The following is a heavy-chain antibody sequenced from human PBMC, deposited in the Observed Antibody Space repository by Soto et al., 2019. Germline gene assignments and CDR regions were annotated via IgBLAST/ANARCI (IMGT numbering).Heavy chain of an antibody. Sequence: SETLSLTCTVSGGSISSYYWSWIRQPPGRGLEWIGYIYYSGSTNYNPSLKSRVTISVDTSKNQFSLKLSSVTAADTAVYYCARELDVVVPAAIGYFDYWGQGTLVTVSS. CDR2: IYYSGST. D-gene: IGHD2-2*01. V-gene: IGHV4-59*01. CDR1: GGSISSYY. J-gene: IGHJ4*02. CDR3: ARELDVVVPAAIGYFDY.